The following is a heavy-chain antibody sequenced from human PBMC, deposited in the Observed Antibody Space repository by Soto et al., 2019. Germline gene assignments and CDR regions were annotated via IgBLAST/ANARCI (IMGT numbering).Heavy chain of an antibody. D-gene: IGHD6-13*01. CDR1: GGSISSSSSY. Sequence: SETLSLTCTVSGGSISSSSSYWGWIRQPPGKGLEWVGSIYYLGNTYYNPSLGGRVSISVDKSKNQFSLKLNSVAAADTAVYYCARSPAPRGLAAAAAGTRRNAFDIWGQGTMVTVSS. CDR2: IYYLGNT. V-gene: IGHV4-39*01. CDR3: ARSPAPRGLAAAAAGTRRNAFDI. J-gene: IGHJ3*02.